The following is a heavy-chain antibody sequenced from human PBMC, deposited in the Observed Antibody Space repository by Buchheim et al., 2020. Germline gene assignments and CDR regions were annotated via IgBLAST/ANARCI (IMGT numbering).Heavy chain of an antibody. CDR1: GFTFSSFS. D-gene: IGHD3-3*01. J-gene: IGHJ4*02. Sequence: EVHVVESGGGLVKRGGSLRLSCAASGFTFSSFSMNWVRQAPGKGLEWVSAISGSGGSTYYADSVKGRFTISRDNSKNTLYPQMNSLRAEDTAVYYCAKLDDMFGVVITGVTEFDYWGQGTL. CDR2: ISGSGGST. V-gene: IGHV3-23*04. CDR3: AKLDDMFGVVITGVTEFDY.